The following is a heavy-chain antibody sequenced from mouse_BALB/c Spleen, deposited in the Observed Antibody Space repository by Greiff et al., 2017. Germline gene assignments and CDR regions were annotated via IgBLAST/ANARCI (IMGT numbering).Heavy chain of an antibody. V-gene: IGHV2-9*02. CDR1: GFSLTSYG. CDR2: IWAGGST. J-gene: IGHJ4*01. CDR3: ARDGYYEGGAMDY. Sequence: VKLMESGPGLVAPSQSLSITCTVSGFSLTSYGVHWVRQPPGKGLEWLGVIWAGGSTNYNSALMSRLSISKDNSKSQVFLKMNSLQTDDTAMYYCARDGYYEGGAMDYWGQGTSVTVSS. D-gene: IGHD2-3*01.